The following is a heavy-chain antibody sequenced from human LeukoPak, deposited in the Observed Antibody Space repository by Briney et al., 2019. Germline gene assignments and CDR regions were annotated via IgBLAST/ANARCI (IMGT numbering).Heavy chain of an antibody. J-gene: IGHJ4*02. D-gene: IGHD1-26*01. Sequence: RSETLSLTCTVSGGSISSYYWSWIRQPPGKGLEWIGYIYYSGSSNYNPSLKSRVTISVDTSKNQFSLKLSSVTAADTAVYYCTSGSYYQFDYWGQGTLVTVSS. CDR3: TSGSYYQFDY. V-gene: IGHV4-59*01. CDR1: GGSISSYY. CDR2: IYYSGSS.